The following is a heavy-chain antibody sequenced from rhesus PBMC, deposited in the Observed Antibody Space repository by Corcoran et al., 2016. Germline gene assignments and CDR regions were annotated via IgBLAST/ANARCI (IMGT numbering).Heavy chain of an antibody. CDR3: ARVTYYFDY. J-gene: IGHJ4*01. V-gene: IGHV1S10*01. Sequence: QVQLVQSGAEVKKPGASVKVSCKASGFTFGSYAISWVRQAPGQGVEWMGGTGPLVGIKNYAQKFQGRVKSTADTSTSTAYMELSSLRSEDTAVYYCARVTYYFDYWGQGVLVTVSS. CDR1: GFTFGSYA. CDR2: TGPLVGIK.